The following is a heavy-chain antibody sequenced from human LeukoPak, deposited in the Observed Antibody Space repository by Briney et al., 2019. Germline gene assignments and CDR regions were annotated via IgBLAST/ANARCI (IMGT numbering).Heavy chain of an antibody. J-gene: IGHJ4*02. Sequence: GGSLRLSCAASGFTLRYYGMPWVRQAPGKGLEWVAVISYDGSHKHYADSVKGRFTISRDNSLSTLYLQMSSLRAEDTAVYYCAKDGYCSGTSCYPNHFYYWGQGTLVTVSS. D-gene: IGHD2-2*03. CDR3: AKDGYCSGTSCYPNHFYY. CDR2: ISYDGSHK. V-gene: IGHV3-30*18. CDR1: GFTLRYYG.